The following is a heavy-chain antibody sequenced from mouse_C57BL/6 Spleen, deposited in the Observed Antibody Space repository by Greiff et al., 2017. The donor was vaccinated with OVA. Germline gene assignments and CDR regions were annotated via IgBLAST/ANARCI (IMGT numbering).Heavy chain of an antibody. V-gene: IGHV2-3*01. CDR2: IWGDGRT. CDR3: AKPYYYGSSYVGCAY. CDR1: GFSLTSYG. J-gene: IGHJ3*01. D-gene: IGHD1-1*01. Sequence: VKVVESGPGLVAPSQSLSITCTVSGFSLTSYGVSWFRQPPGKGLEWLGAIWGDGRTNCHSALISRLSISKDNSKSQVYLKLNRLQTDDTATYYCAKPYYYGSSYVGCAYWGQGTLVTVSA.